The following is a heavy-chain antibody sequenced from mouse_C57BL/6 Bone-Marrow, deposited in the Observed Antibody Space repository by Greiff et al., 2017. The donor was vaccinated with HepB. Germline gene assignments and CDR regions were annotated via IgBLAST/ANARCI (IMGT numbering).Heavy chain of an antibody. CDR3: ARDNYDGDWYFDV. J-gene: IGHJ1*03. Sequence: EVKLVESGGGLVKPGGSLKLSCAASGFTFSSYAMSWVRQTPEKRLEWVATISDGGSYTYYPDNVKGRFTISRDNAKNNLYLQMSHLKSEDTAMYYCARDNYDGDWYFDVWGTGTTVTVSS. CDR1: GFTFSSYA. V-gene: IGHV5-4*01. CDR2: ISDGGSYT. D-gene: IGHD2-4*01.